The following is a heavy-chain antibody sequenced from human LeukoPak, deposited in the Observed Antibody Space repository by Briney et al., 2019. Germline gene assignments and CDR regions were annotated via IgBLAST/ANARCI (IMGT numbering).Heavy chain of an antibody. J-gene: IGHJ3*02. CDR3: AGELVGATTKDAFDI. V-gene: IGHV4-59*01. D-gene: IGHD1-26*01. CDR1: SGSISSYY. Sequence: PSETLSLTCTVSSGSISSYYWSWIRQPPGRGLEWIGYIYYSGSTNYNPSLKSRVTISVDTSKNQFSLKLSSVTAADTAVYYSAGELVGATTKDAFDIWGQGTMVTVSS. CDR2: IYYSGST.